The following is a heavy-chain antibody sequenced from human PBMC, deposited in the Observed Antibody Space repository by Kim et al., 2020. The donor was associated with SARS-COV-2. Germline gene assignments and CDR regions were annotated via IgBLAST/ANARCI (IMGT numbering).Heavy chain of an antibody. D-gene: IGHD2-8*02. Sequence: GGSLRLSCAASGFTFSSYGMHWVRQAPGKGLEWVAVIWYDGSNKYYADSVKGRFTISRDNSKNTLYLQMNSLRAEDTAVYYCARGASPVLSFTYYFDYWGQGTLVTVCS. CDR1: GFTFSSYG. CDR2: IWYDGSNK. CDR3: ARGASPVLSFTYYFDY. V-gene: IGHV3-33*01. J-gene: IGHJ4*02.